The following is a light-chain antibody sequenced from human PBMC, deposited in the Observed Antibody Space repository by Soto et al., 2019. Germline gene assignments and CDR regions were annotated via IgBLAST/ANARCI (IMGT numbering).Light chain of an antibody. CDR2: DNY. CDR1: RSNIGTNT. V-gene: IGLV1-44*01. Sequence: QPVLTQAPSASGAPGQRVTMSCSGSRSNIGTNTVNWYQQRPGTPPKFLIYDNYRRPSGVPDRFSGSQSGTSASLAINGLQSEDEAYYYCSAWDDSLNRPVFGGGTKLTVL. J-gene: IGLJ2*01. CDR3: SAWDDSLNRPV.